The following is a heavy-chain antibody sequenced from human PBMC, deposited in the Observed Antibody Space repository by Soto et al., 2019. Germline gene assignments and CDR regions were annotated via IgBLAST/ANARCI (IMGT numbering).Heavy chain of an antibody. Sequence: GGSLRLSCAASGFTFSIHEMNWVRQAPGKGLEWVSYISSIGVATYYADSVKGRFTISRDNAKNSLYLQMHSLRAEDTAVYYCARDSDGGHDYWGQGP. J-gene: IGHJ4*02. CDR3: ARDSDGGHDY. V-gene: IGHV3-48*03. CDR2: ISSIGVAT. D-gene: IGHD4-17*01. CDR1: GFTFSIHE.